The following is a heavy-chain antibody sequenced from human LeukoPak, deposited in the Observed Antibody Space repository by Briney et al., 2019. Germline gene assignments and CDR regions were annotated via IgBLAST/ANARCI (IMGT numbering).Heavy chain of an antibody. CDR1: GGPISSGSYY. CDR3: AREGDYNWNYRAYYYYYMDV. D-gene: IGHD1-7*01. Sequence: SETLSLTCTVSGGPISSGSYYWSWIRQPAGKGLEWIGRIYTSGSTNYTPSLKNRVTISVDTSKNQFSLKLSSVTAADTAVYYCAREGDYNWNYRAYYYYYMDVWGKGTTVTVSS. CDR2: IYTSGST. V-gene: IGHV4-61*02. J-gene: IGHJ6*03.